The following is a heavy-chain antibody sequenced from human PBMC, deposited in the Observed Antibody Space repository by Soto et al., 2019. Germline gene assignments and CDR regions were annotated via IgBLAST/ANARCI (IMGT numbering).Heavy chain of an antibody. J-gene: IGHJ6*02. CDR2: ISSSGSTI. V-gene: IGHV3-48*03. D-gene: IGHD1-26*01. CDR1: GFTFSSYE. Sequence: GGSLRLSCAASGFTFSSYEMNWVRQAPGKGLEWVSYISSSGSTIYYADSVKGRFTISRDNAKNSLYLQMNSLRAEETAVYYCARSGRWELLLGFYYYYGMDVWGPGTTVTVSS. CDR3: ARSGRWELLLGFYYYYGMDV.